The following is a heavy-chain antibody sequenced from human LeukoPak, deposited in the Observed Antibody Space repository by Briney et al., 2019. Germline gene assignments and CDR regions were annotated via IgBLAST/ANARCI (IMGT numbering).Heavy chain of an antibody. CDR1: GYTFSSYG. V-gene: IGHV1-18*01. J-gene: IGHJ4*02. Sequence: ASVKVSCKASGYTFSSYGIAWVRQAPGQGLEWMGWISGYNGNTNYAQKLQGRVSMTTDTSATTAYMELRSLTSDDTALYYCARSSLGTITAGPFDYWGQGTLVTVSS. CDR3: ARSSLGTITAGPFDY. D-gene: IGHD5-12*01. CDR2: ISGYNGNT.